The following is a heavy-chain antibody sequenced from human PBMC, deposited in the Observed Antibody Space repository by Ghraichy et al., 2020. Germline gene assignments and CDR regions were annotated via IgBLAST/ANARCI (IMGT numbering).Heavy chain of an antibody. CDR3: ARSYHYDSSGYYERKHVEY. V-gene: IGHV4-39*01. D-gene: IGHD3-22*01. CDR2: IYYTGSV. J-gene: IGHJ4*02. Sequence: SETLSLTCSVSGGSITTTSYYWAWVRQPPGKGLEWIGHIYYTGSVDYNPSLKSRLTLSVDTSKNQFSLRLRSVTAADTAMYYCARSYHYDSSGYYERKHVEYWGQGTLVTVSS. CDR1: GGSITTTSYY.